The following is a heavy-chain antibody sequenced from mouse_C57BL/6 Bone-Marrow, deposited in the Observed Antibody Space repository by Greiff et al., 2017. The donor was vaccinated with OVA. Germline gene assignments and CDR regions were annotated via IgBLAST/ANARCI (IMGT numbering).Heavy chain of an antibody. CDR3: ARKSPPYYYGSSYDWYFDV. V-gene: IGHV2-9-1*01. CDR1: GFSLTSYA. Sequence: QVQLKESGPGLVAPSQSLSITCTVSGFSLTSYAISWVRQPPGKGLEWLGVIWTGGGTNYNSALKSRLSISKDNSKSQVFLKMNSLQTDDTARYYCARKSPPYYYGSSYDWYFDVWGTGTTVTVSS. CDR2: IWTGGGT. D-gene: IGHD1-1*01. J-gene: IGHJ1*03.